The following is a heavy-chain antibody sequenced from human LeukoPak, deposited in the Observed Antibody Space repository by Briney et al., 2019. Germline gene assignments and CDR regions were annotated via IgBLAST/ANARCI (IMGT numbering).Heavy chain of an antibody. Sequence: GGSLRLSCAASGFTFSNAWMNWVRQAPGKGLEWVVRIKSKTDGGTTDYAAPVKGRFTISRENAKNSMYLQMNSLRVEDTAVYYCARADTSGWYKSGFDYWGQGTLVTVSS. CDR2: IKSKTDGGTT. V-gene: IGHV3-15*07. J-gene: IGHJ4*02. D-gene: IGHD6-19*01. CDR3: ARADTSGWYKSGFDY. CDR1: GFTFSNAW.